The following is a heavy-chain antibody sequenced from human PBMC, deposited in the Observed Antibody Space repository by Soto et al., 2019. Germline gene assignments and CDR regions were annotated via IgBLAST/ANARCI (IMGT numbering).Heavy chain of an antibody. J-gene: IGHJ4*02. D-gene: IGHD6-19*01. Sequence: EVQLLESGGGLVQPGGSLRLSCAASGFTFSNYAMSWVRQAPGKGLEWVSGLSASGVTSYYADSVKGRFTISRDDSKNTLYLQMNSLRADDTAVYYCAKTVPDTKNWGQGTLVTVSS. CDR3: AKTVPDTKN. CDR1: GFTFSNYA. CDR2: LSASGVTS. V-gene: IGHV3-23*01.